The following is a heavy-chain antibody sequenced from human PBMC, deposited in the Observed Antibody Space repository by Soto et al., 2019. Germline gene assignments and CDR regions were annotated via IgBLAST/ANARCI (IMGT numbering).Heavy chain of an antibody. D-gene: IGHD6-13*01. CDR2: IIPIFGTA. CDR3: ARVTYSSSWYYYYYGMDV. J-gene: IGHJ6*02. V-gene: IGHV1-69*12. Sequence: QVQLVQSGAEVKKPGSSVKVSCKASGGTFSSYAISWVRQAPGQGLEWMGGIIPIFGTANYAQKFQGRVTITADESTSTAYMERSSLRSEDTAVYYCARVTYSSSWYYYYYGMDVWGQGTTVTVSS. CDR1: GGTFSSYA.